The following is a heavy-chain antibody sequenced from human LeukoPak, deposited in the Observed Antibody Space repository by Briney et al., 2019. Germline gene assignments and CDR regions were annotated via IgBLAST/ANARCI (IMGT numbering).Heavy chain of an antibody. J-gene: IGHJ3*02. D-gene: IGHD4-17*01. Sequence: NPSETLSLTCAVSGGSISSGGYSWSWIRQPPGKGLEWIGYIYHSGSTYYNPSLKSRVTISVDRSKNQFSPKLSSVTAADTAVYYCARDLPFHDYGDYVDAFDIWGQGTMVTVSS. CDR1: GGSISSGGYS. CDR3: ARDLPFHDYGDYVDAFDI. V-gene: IGHV4-30-2*01. CDR2: IYHSGST.